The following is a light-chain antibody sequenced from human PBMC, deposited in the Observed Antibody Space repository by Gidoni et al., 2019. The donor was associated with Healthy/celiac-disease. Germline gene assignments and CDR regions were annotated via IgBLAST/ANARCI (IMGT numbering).Light chain of an antibody. CDR1: QSFSSN. Sequence: EIVMTQSPATLSVSPEERATLSCSASQSFSSNLAWYQQNPGQAPRLLIYGASTRATGIPARFSGSVSGTEFTLTISSLQSEDFAVYYCQQYNNWPPPFTFGPGTKVDIK. V-gene: IGKV3-15*01. CDR2: GAS. J-gene: IGKJ3*01. CDR3: QQYNNWPPPFT.